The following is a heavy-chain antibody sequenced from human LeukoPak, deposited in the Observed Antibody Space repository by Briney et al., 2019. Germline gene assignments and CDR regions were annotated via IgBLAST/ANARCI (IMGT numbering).Heavy chain of an antibody. J-gene: IGHJ6*04. CDR2: ISYDGSNK. CDR1: GFTFSSYA. Sequence: GGSLRLSCAASGFTFSSYAMHWVRQAPGKGLEWVAVISYDGSNKYYADSVKGRFTISRDNSKNTLYLQMNSLRAEDTAVYYCARDPGDYVYYYYYGMDVWGKGTTDTVSS. V-gene: IGHV3-30*04. D-gene: IGHD4-17*01. CDR3: ARDPGDYVYYYYYGMDV.